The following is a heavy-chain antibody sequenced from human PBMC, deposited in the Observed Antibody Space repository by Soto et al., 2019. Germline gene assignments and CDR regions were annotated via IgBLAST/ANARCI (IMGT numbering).Heavy chain of an antibody. J-gene: IGHJ4*02. D-gene: IGHD4-17*01. CDR2: INHSGST. Sequence: QVQLQQWGAGLLKPSETLSLTCAVYGWSFSGYYWSWIRQPPGKGLEWIGEINHSGSTNDNPSLKSRVTLSVDTSKNQFSLKLSSVTAADTAVYYGARAYGGNVFDYWGQGTLVTVSS. CDR1: GWSFSGYY. CDR3: ARAYGGNVFDY. V-gene: IGHV4-34*01.